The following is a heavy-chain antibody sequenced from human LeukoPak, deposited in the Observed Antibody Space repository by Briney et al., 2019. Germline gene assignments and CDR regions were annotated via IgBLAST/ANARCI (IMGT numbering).Heavy chain of an antibody. CDR1: GFTFSSYS. J-gene: IGHJ6*03. Sequence: PGGSLRLSCAASGFTFSSYSMNWVRQAPGKGLEWVSSISSSSSYIYYADSVKGRFTISRDNAKNSLYLQMNSLRAEDTAVYYCAKDGESGELLNYYYMDVWGKGTTVTVSS. CDR2: ISSSSSYI. CDR3: AKDGESGELLNYYYMDV. V-gene: IGHV3-21*01. D-gene: IGHD1-26*01.